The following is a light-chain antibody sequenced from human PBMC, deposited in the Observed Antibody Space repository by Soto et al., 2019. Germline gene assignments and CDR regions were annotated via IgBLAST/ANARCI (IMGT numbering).Light chain of an antibody. J-gene: IGLJ1*01. CDR1: SSNIGAGYD. V-gene: IGLV1-40*01. CDR3: QSHDSSLSGYV. Sequence: SVLTQPPSVSGAPGQSVPISCTGSSSNIGAGYDVHWYQQLPGTAPKLLIYANSNRPSGVPDRFSGSRSGTSASLAITGLQAEDEADYYCQSHDSSLSGYVFGTGTKVTVL. CDR2: ANS.